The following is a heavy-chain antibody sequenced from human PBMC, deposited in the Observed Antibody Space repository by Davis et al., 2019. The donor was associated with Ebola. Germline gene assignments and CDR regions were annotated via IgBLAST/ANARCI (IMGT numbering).Heavy chain of an antibody. J-gene: IGHJ4*02. Sequence: GESLKISCAASGFTFSSYSMNWVRQAPGKGLEWVSYISSSSSTIYYADSVKGRFTISRDNAKNSLYLQMNSLRDEDTAVYYCARDDYDFWSGYSNLDYWGQGTLVTVSS. D-gene: IGHD3-3*01. CDR1: GFTFSSYS. V-gene: IGHV3-48*02. CDR2: ISSSSSTI. CDR3: ARDDYDFWSGYSNLDY.